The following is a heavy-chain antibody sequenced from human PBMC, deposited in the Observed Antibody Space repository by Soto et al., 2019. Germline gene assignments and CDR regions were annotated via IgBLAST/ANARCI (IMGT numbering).Heavy chain of an antibody. Sequence: PGGSLRLSCAASGFTFSSYAMSWVRQAPGKGLEWVSAISGSGGSTYYADSVKGRFTISRDNSKNTLYLQMNSLRAEDTAVYYCAKSSILWFGELFSFDYWGQGTLVTVSS. J-gene: IGHJ4*02. V-gene: IGHV3-23*01. CDR2: ISGSGGST. D-gene: IGHD3-10*01. CDR3: AKSSILWFGELFSFDY. CDR1: GFTFSSYA.